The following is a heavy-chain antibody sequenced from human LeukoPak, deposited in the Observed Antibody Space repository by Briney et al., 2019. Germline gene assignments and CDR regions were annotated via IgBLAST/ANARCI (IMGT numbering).Heavy chain of an antibody. CDR1: AFRFSSYG. CDR2: IRSDSSNQ. J-gene: IGHJ4*02. Sequence: GGSLRLSCAASAFRFSSYGMHWVRQAPGKGPEWVAFIRSDSSNQYYADSVKGRFTISRDNSKNTLYLQMNSLRAEDTAVYYCAKVPLSSSGWDREYYFDYRGQGTLVTVSS. CDR3: AKVPLSSSGWDREYYFDY. D-gene: IGHD6-19*01. V-gene: IGHV3-30*02.